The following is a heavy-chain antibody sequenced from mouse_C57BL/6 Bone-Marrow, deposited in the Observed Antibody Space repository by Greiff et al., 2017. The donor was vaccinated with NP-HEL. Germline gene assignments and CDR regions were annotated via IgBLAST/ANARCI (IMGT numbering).Heavy chain of an antibody. CDR1: GYAFSSSW. D-gene: IGHD2-10*02. Sequence: QVQLKESGPELVKPGASVKISCKASGYAFSSSWMNWVKQRPGKGLEWIGRIYPGDGDTNYNGKFKGKATLTADKSSSTAYMQLSSLTSEDSAVYFCAVWSDMDYWGQGTSVTVSS. J-gene: IGHJ4*01. CDR2: IYPGDGDT. V-gene: IGHV1-82*01. CDR3: AVWSDMDY.